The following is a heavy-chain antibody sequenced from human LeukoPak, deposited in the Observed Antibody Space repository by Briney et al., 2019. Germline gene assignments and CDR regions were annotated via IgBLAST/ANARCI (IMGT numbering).Heavy chain of an antibody. CDR1: GFNFGAYT. CDR3: ARDFFHGSESRPFDY. J-gene: IGHJ4*02. D-gene: IGHD1-26*01. Sequence: PGGSLRLSCAASGFNFGAYTINWVRQAPGKGLEWVSSIFSRSESILYADSVKGRFTISRDNAKNLLYMQMDSLRVEDTAVYYCARDFFHGSESRPFDYWGQGTLVTVSS. V-gene: IGHV3-21*06. CDR2: IFSRSESI.